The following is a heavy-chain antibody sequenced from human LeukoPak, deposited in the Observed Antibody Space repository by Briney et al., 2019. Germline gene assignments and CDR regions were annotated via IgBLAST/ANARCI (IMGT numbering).Heavy chain of an antibody. J-gene: IGHJ4*02. Sequence: GGSLRLSCAASGLTVSSNYMSWVRQAPGKGLEWVSVIYSGGSTYYADSVKGRFTISRDNSKNTLYLQMNSLRAEDTAVYYCARDLDCSGSFDYWGQGTLVTVSS. CDR1: GLTVSSNY. CDR2: IYSGGST. CDR3: ARDLDCSGSFDY. V-gene: IGHV3-53*01. D-gene: IGHD2-15*01.